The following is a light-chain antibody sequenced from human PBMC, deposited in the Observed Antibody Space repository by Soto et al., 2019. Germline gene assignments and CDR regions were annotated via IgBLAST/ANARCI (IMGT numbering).Light chain of an antibody. J-gene: IGKJ1*01. CDR2: AAS. CDR3: QQSYSTPMWT. Sequence: DIQMTQSPSSLSASVGDRVTITCRASQSISTYLNWYQQKPGKAPKVLIYAASSLQSGVPSRFRGRGSGTDFPLTISSLKPEDFAPYYCQQSYSTPMWTFGQGTKGDI. V-gene: IGKV1-39*01. CDR1: QSISTY.